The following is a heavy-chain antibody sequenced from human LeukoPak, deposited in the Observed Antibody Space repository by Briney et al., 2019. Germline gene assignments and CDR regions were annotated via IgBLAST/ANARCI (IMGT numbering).Heavy chain of an antibody. D-gene: IGHD1-20*01. CDR2: INPSGGST. CDR3: VRSKYNWNDVSAFDI. J-gene: IGHJ3*02. Sequence: ASVKVSCKASGYTFTSYYMHWVRQAPGQRLEWMGIINPSGGSTSYAQKFQGRVTMTRDTSTSTVYMELSSLRSEDTAVYYCVRSKYNWNDVSAFDIWGPGTMVTVSS. V-gene: IGHV1-46*01. CDR1: GYTFTSYY.